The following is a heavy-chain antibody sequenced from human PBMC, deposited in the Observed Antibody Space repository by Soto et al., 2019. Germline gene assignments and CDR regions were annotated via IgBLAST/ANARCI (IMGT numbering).Heavy chain of an antibody. CDR1: DGSMKSDSSY. V-gene: IGHV4-39*01. CDR3: ARLGGYVSVGYYYLWDS. J-gene: IGHJ4*02. D-gene: IGHD3-22*01. CDR2: INHSGST. Sequence: PSETLSLTCRVSDGSMKSDSSYWGWIRQPPGKGLERIGVINHSGSTYHNLSLKGRVTMSVDASRNQFSLKLTSMTAADTAVYYCARLGGYVSVGYYYLWDSWGQGTLVTVSS.